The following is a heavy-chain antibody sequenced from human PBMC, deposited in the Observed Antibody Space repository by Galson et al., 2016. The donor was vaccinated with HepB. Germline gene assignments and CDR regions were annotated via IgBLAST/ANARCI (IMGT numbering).Heavy chain of an antibody. D-gene: IGHD1-1*01. CDR2: TYYRSKWYN. V-gene: IGHV6-1*01. Sequence: CAISGDSVSSRTASWNWIRQSPPRGLEWLGRTYYRSKWYNEYATSVGGRININPDTNENHFSLHLNSVTPEDTAIYYCARAWTSRPSTRQTDHFDYWGQGTLVTVSS. CDR1: GDSVSSRTAS. J-gene: IGHJ4*02. CDR3: ARAWTSRPSTRQTDHFDY.